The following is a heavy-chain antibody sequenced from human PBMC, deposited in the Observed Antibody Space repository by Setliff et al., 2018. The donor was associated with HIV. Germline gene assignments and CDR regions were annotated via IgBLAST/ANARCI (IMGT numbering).Heavy chain of an antibody. V-gene: IGHV3-21*05. D-gene: IGHD3-22*01. J-gene: IGHJ4*02. CDR3: ARASYYYDSSGWVDY. CDR2: ISSSSSYT. Sequence: PGGSLRLSCAASGFTFSTYRMNWVRQAPGKGLEWVSYISSSSSYTNYADSVKGRFTISRDNAKNSLYLQMNSLRAEDTAVYYCARASYYYDSSGWVDYWGQGTLVTVAS. CDR1: GFTFSTYR.